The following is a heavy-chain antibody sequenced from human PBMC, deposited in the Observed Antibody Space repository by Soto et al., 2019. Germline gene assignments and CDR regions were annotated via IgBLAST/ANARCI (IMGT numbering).Heavy chain of an antibody. CDR2: MNPNSGNT. CDR3: ARGQLLWLGELLKEGYYYYGMDV. D-gene: IGHD3-10*01. Sequence: ASVKVSCKASGYTFTSYDINWVRQATGQGLEWMGWMNPNSGNTGYAQKFQGRVTMTRNTSISTAYVELSSLRSEDTAVYYCARGQLLWLGELLKEGYYYYGMDVWGQGTTVTVP. V-gene: IGHV1-8*01. CDR1: GYTFTSYD. J-gene: IGHJ6*02.